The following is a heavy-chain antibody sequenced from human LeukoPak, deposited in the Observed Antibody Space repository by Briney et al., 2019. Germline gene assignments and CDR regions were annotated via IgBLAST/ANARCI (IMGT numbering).Heavy chain of an antibody. J-gene: IGHJ5*02. V-gene: IGHV4-4*07. CDR2: IYTGGST. CDR3: ARDRGPVVGESWFDP. Sequence: SETLSLTCSVSGGSMSSYFWSWTRQPAGKRLEWIGRIYTGGSTNYNPSLKSRVTMSVDTSKNRFSLKLTSVTAADTAVYYCARDRGPVVGESWFDPWGQGTLVTVSS. CDR1: GGSMSSYF. D-gene: IGHD1-26*01.